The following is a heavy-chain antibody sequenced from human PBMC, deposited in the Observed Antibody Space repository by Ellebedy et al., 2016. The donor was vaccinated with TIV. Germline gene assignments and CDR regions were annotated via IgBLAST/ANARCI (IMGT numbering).Heavy chain of an antibody. D-gene: IGHD6-19*01. V-gene: IGHV1-69*13. Sequence: ASVKVSXKASGGIFSTYGINWVRQAPGQGLEWMGGITHIFGRANYAQKFQGRVIITADESTTTAYMELSSLRFEDTAVYYFARGWTVAGSPDPSFFWGQGTLVTVSS. CDR2: ITHIFGRA. CDR1: GGIFSTYG. CDR3: ARGWTVAGSPDPSFF. J-gene: IGHJ4*02.